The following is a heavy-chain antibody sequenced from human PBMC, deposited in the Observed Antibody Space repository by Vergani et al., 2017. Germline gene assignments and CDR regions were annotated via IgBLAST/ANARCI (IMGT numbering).Heavy chain of an antibody. CDR2: IYHSGST. CDR3: VRGGNSFDY. Sequence: QLQLQESGSGLVKPSQTLSLTCAVSGYSISSGYYWGWIRQPPGKGLEWIGSIYHSGSTYYNPSLKSRVTISVDTSKNQFSLKLSSVTAADTAVYYCVRGGNSFDYWGQGTLVTVSS. D-gene: IGHD4-23*01. CDR1: GYSISSGYY. V-gene: IGHV4-38-2*01. J-gene: IGHJ4*02.